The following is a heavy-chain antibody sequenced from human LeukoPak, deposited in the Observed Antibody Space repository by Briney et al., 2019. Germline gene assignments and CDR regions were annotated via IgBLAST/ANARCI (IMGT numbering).Heavy chain of an antibody. CDR1: GFTFNNYV. CDR2: INGGGYNT. V-gene: IGHV3-23*01. Sequence: GGSLRLSCAASGFTFNNYVMSWVRQAPGKGLEWVSTINGGGYNTYYADSVKGRFTISRDNSKNSLSLQVNTLRAEDTAVYYCARASGIYGSGWYFDYWGQGTLVTVSS. CDR3: ARASGIYGSGWYFDY. D-gene: IGHD6-19*01. J-gene: IGHJ4*02.